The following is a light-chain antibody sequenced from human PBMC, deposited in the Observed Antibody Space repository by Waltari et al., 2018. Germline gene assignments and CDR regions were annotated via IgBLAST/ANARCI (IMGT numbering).Light chain of an antibody. CDR2: KAS. J-gene: IGKJ1*01. CDR1: QSISRW. CDR3: QNYNSYSGTWT. V-gene: IGKV1-5*03. Sequence: DIQMTQSPSTMSASVGDRVTITCRASQSISRWLSWYQQKPGKAPNLLIYKASTLESGVPSRFSGSGSGTEFTLTISSLQSDDFATYYCQNYNSYSGTWTFGQGTKVEIK.